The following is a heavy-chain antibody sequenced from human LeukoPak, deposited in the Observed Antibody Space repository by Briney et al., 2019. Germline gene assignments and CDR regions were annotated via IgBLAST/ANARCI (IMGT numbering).Heavy chain of an antibody. CDR3: FDI. CDR2: IYSGGST. J-gene: IGHJ3*02. V-gene: IGHV3-53*01. D-gene: IGHD6-19*01. CDR1: GFTVSSNY. Sequence: GGSLRLSCAASGFTVSSNYMSWVRQAPGKGLEWVSVIYSGGSTYYADSVKGRFAISRDKPGSRGHGCVLLYEPGIAVAGTPFDIWGQGTMVTVSS.